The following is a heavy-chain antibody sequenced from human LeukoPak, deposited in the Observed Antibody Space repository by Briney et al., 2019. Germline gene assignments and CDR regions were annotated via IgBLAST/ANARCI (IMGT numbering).Heavy chain of an antibody. D-gene: IGHD3-9*01. CDR2: IYYSGSP. CDR3: ARASGILTGYSLDY. CDR1: GGSISSSSYY. J-gene: IGHJ4*02. V-gene: IGHV4-39*07. Sequence: PSETLSLTCTVSGGSISSSSYYWGWIRQPPGKGLEGIGSIYYSGSPYHNPSPKRRVTISVDTSKNQFSLKLSSVTAADTAVYYCARASGILTGYSLDYWGQGTLVTVSS.